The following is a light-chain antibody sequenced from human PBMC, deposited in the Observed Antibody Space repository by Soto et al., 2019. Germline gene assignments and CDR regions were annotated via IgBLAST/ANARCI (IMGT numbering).Light chain of an antibody. CDR1: QGIGST. CDR3: QRYNRWPLS. Sequence: EIVITRSPATLSVSPGERATLSCRASQGIGSTLAWYQQKPGQTPKLLIYDASTRATGVPARFSGGGSGTEFTLTINSLQSEDFAVYYCQRYNRWPLSFGGGTKVDIK. J-gene: IGKJ4*01. CDR2: DAS. V-gene: IGKV3-15*01.